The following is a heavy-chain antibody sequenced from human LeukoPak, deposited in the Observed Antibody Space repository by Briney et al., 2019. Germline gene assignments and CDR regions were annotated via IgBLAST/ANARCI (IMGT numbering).Heavy chain of an antibody. J-gene: IGHJ3*02. CDR2: IYYGGST. CDR3: ARGGYGLESFDI. V-gene: IGHV4-39*07. Sequence: SETLSLTCTVSGGSISSSGYYWGWIRQPPGKGLEWIGSIYYGGSTYYNPSLKSRVTISLDTSKNQFSLRLSSVTAADTAVYYCARGGYGLESFDIWGQGTVVTVSS. CDR1: GGSISSSGYY. D-gene: IGHD3-3*01.